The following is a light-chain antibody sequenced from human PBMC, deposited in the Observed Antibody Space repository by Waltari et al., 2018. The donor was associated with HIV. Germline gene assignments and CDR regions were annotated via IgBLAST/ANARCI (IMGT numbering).Light chain of an antibody. CDR1: NSNLGSNT. V-gene: IGLV1-44*01. Sequence: QSVLTQPPSASGTPGQRVTISCSGSNSNLGSNTVNWYQQPPGTAPKVLIYRNIQRPSWVPDRFSGSKSGTSASLAISGLQSEDEAEYYCATWDDSLNGYVFGAGTKVTVL. J-gene: IGLJ1*01. CDR2: RNI. CDR3: ATWDDSLNGYV.